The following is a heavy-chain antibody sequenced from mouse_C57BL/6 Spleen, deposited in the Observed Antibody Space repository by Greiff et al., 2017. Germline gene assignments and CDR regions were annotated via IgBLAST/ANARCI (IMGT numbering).Heavy chain of an antibody. D-gene: IGHD1-1*01. CDR2: INPGSGGT. Sequence: VQLQQSGAELVRPGTSVKVSCKASGYAFTNYLIEWVKQRPGQGLEWIGVINPGSGGTNYNEKFKGKATLTADKSSSTAYMQLSSLTSEDSAVYFCARRVYYGRNYWYFDVWGTGTTVTVSS. CDR1: GYAFTNYL. V-gene: IGHV1-54*01. CDR3: ARRVYYGRNYWYFDV. J-gene: IGHJ1*03.